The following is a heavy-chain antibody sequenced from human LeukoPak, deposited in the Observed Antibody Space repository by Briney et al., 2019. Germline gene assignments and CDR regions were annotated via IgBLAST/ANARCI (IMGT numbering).Heavy chain of an antibody. J-gene: IGHJ6*04. CDR3: ARGDYGDNISDYYYYGMDV. D-gene: IGHD4-17*01. V-gene: IGHV1-69*06. Sequence: GASVKVSCKASGGTFSSYAISWVRQAPGQGLEWMGGIIPIFGTANYAQKFQGRVTITADKSTSTAYMELSSLRSEDTAVYYCARGDYGDNISDYYYYGMDVWGKGTTVTVSS. CDR2: IIPIFGTA. CDR1: GGTFSSYA.